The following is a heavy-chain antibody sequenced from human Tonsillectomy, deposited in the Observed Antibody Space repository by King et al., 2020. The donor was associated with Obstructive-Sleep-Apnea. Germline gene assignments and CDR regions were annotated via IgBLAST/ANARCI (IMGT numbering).Heavy chain of an antibody. CDR2: IYYSGST. D-gene: IGHD3-10*01. CDR1: GGSISSGGYY. J-gene: IGHJ4*02. Sequence: VQLQESGPGLVKPSQTLSLTCIVSGGSISSGGYYWSWIRQHPGKGLEGIGYIYYSGSTYYNPSLKSRVTISVDTSNNQFPLKRSSVTAADTAVYYCARGGGGSGNYWGQGTLVTVSS. V-gene: IGHV4-31*03. CDR3: ARGGGGSGNY.